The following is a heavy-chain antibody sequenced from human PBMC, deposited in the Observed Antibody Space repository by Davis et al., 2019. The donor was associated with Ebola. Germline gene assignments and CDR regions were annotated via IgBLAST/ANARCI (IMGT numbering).Heavy chain of an antibody. CDR1: GGSISSGGYY. J-gene: IGHJ4*02. Sequence: PSETLSLTCTVSGGSISSGGYYWSWFRQPPGKGLEWIGEINHSGSTNYNPSLKSRVTISVDTSKNQFSLKLSSVTAADTAVYYCARVLESFDYWGQGTLVTVSS. CDR3: ARVLESFDY. V-gene: IGHV4-39*07. CDR2: INHSGST. D-gene: IGHD2/OR15-2a*01.